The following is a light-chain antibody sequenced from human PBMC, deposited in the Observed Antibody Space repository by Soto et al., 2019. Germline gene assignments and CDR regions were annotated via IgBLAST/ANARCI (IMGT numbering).Light chain of an antibody. J-gene: IGKJ4*01. V-gene: IGKV3-20*01. CDR3: QQYESSPLT. Sequence: EIVLTQSPDTLSLSPGERATLSCRASQSVSSALLAWYQQKPGQAPRLLIYRASTRATGIPDRFTGSGSGTDVTLPISRLEPEDFAVYYCQQYESSPLTFGGGTKVEIK. CDR1: QSVSSAL. CDR2: RAS.